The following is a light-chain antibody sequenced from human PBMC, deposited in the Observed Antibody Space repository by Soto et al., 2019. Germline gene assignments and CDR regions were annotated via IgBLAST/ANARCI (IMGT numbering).Light chain of an antibody. Sequence: EIVMTQSPATHSLSPGERATLSCRASRIINLNLAWYQQKPGQAPRLLIYSASTRATDVPARFSGSGYGTEFTLTISRLEPEDFAVYYCQQYDNSPITFGQGTRLEIK. CDR2: SAS. J-gene: IGKJ5*01. CDR1: RIINLN. CDR3: QQYDNSPIT. V-gene: IGKV3-15*01.